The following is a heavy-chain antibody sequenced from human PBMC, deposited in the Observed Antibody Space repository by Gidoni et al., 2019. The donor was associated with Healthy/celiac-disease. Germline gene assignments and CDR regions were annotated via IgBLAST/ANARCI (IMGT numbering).Heavy chain of an antibody. CDR3: AKAGSGWPLRGDY. D-gene: IGHD6-19*01. CDR1: GCTFSSYA. V-gene: IGHV3-23*01. J-gene: IGHJ4*02. Sequence: EVQLLVSGGGLVQHGGSLRLACAASGCTFSSYAMSWVRQAPGKGLGWVSAISGSGGSTYYADSVKGRFTISRDNSKNTLYLQMNSLRAEDTAVYYCAKAGSGWPLRGDYWGQGTLVTVSS. CDR2: ISGSGGST.